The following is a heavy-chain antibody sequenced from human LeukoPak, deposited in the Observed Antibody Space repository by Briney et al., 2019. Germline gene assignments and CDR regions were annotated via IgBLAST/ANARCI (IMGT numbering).Heavy chain of an antibody. D-gene: IGHD3-22*01. CDR1: GYTFTGYY. CDR3: TRDLASAYYDSSGYYRTDAFDI. CDR2: INPNSGGT. V-gene: IGHV1-2*02. J-gene: IGHJ3*02. Sequence: ASVKVSCKASGYTFTGYYMHWVRQAPGQGLEWMGWINPNSGGTNYAQKFQGRVTMTRDTSISTAYMELSRLRSDDTAVYYCTRDLASAYYDSSGYYRTDAFDIWGQGTMVTVSS.